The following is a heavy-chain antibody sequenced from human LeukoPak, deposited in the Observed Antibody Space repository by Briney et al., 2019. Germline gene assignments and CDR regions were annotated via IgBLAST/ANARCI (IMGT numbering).Heavy chain of an antibody. J-gene: IGHJ4*02. CDR2: ISSSSSYI. D-gene: IGHD1-26*01. V-gene: IGHV3-21*01. CDR1: GFTFSSYS. Sequence: PGGSLRLSCAASGFTFSSYSMTWVRQVPGKGLEWVSSISSSSSYIYYADSVKGRFTISRDNAKNSLYLQMNSLRAEDTAVYYCARDRGGAEFDYWGQGTLVTVSS. CDR3: ARDRGGAEFDY.